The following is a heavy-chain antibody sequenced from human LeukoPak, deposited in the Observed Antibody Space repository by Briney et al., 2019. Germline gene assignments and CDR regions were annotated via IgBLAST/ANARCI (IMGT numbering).Heavy chain of an antibody. D-gene: IGHD5-12*01. CDR3: ARHRRVATRVGYYYMDV. J-gene: IGHJ6*03. CDR1: GGSISSSSYY. CDR2: IYYSGST. V-gene: IGHV4-39*01. Sequence: SETLSLTCTVSGGSISSSSYYWGWIRQPPGKGLEWIGSIYYSGSTYYNPSLKSRVTISVDTSKNQFSLKLSSVTAADTAVYYCARHRRVATRVGYYYMDVWGKGTTVTISS.